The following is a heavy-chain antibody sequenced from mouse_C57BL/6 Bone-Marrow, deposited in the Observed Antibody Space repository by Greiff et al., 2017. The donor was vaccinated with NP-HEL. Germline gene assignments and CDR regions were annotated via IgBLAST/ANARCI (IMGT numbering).Heavy chain of an antibody. CDR3: ARKRVYDYDWYFDV. J-gene: IGHJ1*03. CDR2: INPYNGDT. D-gene: IGHD2-4*01. V-gene: IGHV1-20*01. CDR1: GYSFTGYF. Sequence: EVKLEESGPELVKPGDSVKISCKASGYSFTGYFMNWVMQSHGKSLEWIGRINPYNGDTFYNQKFKGKATLTVDKSSSTAHMELRSLTSEDSAVYYCARKRVYDYDWYFDVWGTGTTVTVSS.